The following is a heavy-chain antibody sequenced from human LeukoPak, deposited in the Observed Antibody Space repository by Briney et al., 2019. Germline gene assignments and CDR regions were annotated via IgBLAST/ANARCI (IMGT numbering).Heavy chain of an antibody. CDR1: GGSFSGYY. CDR2: SNHSGST. D-gene: IGHD6-19*01. J-gene: IGHJ6*03. V-gene: IGHV4-34*01. Sequence: SETLSLTCAVYGGSFSGYYWSWIRQPPGKGLEWIGESNHSGSTNYNPSLKSRVTISVDTSKNQFSLKLSSVTAADTAVYYCARESSGRSYYYYYYMDVWGKGTTVTVSS. CDR3: ARESSGRSYYYYYYMDV.